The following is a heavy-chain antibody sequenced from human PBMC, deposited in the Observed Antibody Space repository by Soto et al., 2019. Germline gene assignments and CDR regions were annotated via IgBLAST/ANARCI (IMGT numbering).Heavy chain of an antibody. V-gene: IGHV3-23*01. J-gene: IGHJ4*02. D-gene: IGHD1-1*01. Sequence: DVQLLESGGDLVQPGGSLRLSCAASGFIFSNYAMSWVRQAPGKGLEWVSLIRGSGGPTNYADSVKGRFTVTRDNTKNILLLQMNSLRTEDKAVYYCVKDFRGSYDWTHDWGQGSLVTVSS. CDR1: GFIFSNYA. CDR2: IRGSGGPT. CDR3: VKDFRGSYDWTHD.